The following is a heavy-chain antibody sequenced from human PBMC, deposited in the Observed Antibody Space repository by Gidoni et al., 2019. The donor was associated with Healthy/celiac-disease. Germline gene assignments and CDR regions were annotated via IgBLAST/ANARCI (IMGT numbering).Heavy chain of an antibody. CDR3: ASWPRGRYYDSSGYHYYFDY. V-gene: IGHV4-4*02. CDR1: GGSISSSNW. Sequence: QVQLQESGPGLVKPSGTLSITCAVSGGSISSSNWWRWVRRPPGKGLYWIGEIYHSGSTNYNPSLKSRVTISVDKSKNQFSLKLSSVTAADTAVYYCASWPRGRYYDSSGYHYYFDYWGQGTLVTVSS. J-gene: IGHJ4*02. D-gene: IGHD3-22*01. CDR2: IYHSGST.